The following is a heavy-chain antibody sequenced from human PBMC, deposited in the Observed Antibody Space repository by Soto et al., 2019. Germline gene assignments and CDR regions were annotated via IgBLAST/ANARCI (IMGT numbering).Heavy chain of an antibody. D-gene: IGHD1-26*01. CDR3: ARDRNQWELQPLVFYYYYGMDV. CDR2: ISYDGSNK. V-gene: IGHV3-30-3*01. Sequence: GGSLRLSCAASGFTFSSYAMHWVRQAPGKGLEWVAVISYDGSNKYYADSVKGRFTISRDNSKNTLYLQMNSLRAEDTAVYYCARDRNQWELQPLVFYYYYGMDVWGQGTTVTVSS. CDR1: GFTFSSYA. J-gene: IGHJ6*02.